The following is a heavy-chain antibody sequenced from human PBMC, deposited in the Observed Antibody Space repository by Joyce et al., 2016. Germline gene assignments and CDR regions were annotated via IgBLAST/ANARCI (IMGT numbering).Heavy chain of an antibody. CDR3: AREGAYSSCDLDN. D-gene: IGHD3-22*01. CDR2: INTDIGVT. CDR1: GYIFTKNV. Sequence: QVQLVQSGAEVKRPGASVKVSCATSGYIFTKNVMHWVRQAPGQGLEWLGWINTDIGVTKYSPVFQDRVTFTRDTSASVVYMELSFLTFEDTAVYYCAREGAYSSCDLDNWGQGTLVTVSS. V-gene: IGHV1-3*04. J-gene: IGHJ4*02.